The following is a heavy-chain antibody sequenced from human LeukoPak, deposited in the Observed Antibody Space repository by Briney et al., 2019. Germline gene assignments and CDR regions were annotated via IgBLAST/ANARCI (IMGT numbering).Heavy chain of an antibody. V-gene: IGHV4-59*08. CDR3: ARVGRLYGMDA. CDR2: IYYSGST. D-gene: IGHD6-25*01. Sequence: SETLSLTCTVSGGSISSYYWSWIRQPPGKGLEWIGYIYYSGSTNYNPSLKSRVTISVDTSKNQFSLKLSSVTAADTAVYYCARVGRLYGMDAWGQGTTVTVSS. CDR1: GGSISSYY. J-gene: IGHJ6*02.